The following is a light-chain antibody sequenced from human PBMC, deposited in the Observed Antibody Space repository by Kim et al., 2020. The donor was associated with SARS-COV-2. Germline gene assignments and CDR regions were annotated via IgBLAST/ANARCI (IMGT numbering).Light chain of an antibody. CDR1: QSVSSY. Sequence: EIVLTQSPATLSLSPGERATFSCRASQSVSSYLAWYQQKPGQAPRLLISDASNRATGIPARFSGSGSGTDFTLTIGSLEPEDFAVYDCQQRTKRPLTFGGGTKVDIK. V-gene: IGKV3-11*01. CDR2: DAS. J-gene: IGKJ4*01. CDR3: QQRTKRPLT.